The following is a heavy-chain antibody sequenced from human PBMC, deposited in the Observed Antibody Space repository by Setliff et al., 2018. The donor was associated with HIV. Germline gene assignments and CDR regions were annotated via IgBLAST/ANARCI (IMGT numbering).Heavy chain of an antibody. Sequence: ASVKVSCKASGYTFTSDYIHWVRQAPGQGLEWMGIINPSGGSTSYAQKFQGRVTMTRGTSTSTVYMELSSLRSEDTAVYYCACTYYYGSGSPGSYYYYMDVWGKGTTVTVSS. CDR1: GYTFTSDY. V-gene: IGHV1-46*01. CDR3: ACTYYYGSGSPGSYYYYMDV. J-gene: IGHJ6*03. D-gene: IGHD3-10*01. CDR2: INPSGGST.